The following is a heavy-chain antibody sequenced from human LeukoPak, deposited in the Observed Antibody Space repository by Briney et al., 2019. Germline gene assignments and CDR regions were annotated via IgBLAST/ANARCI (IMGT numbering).Heavy chain of an antibody. CDR1: EFTFSGYA. V-gene: IGHV3-23*01. Sequence: GGSLRLSCVASEFTFSGYARSWVRQVPGKGLEWVSVISGSGGSTYYADSVKGRFTISRDNSKNTLYLQINSLRAEDTAVYYCAKDRQGFGFGEQLDYYYMDVWGKGTTVTVSS. J-gene: IGHJ6*03. CDR2: ISGSGGST. CDR3: AKDRQGFGFGEQLDYYYMDV. D-gene: IGHD3-10*01.